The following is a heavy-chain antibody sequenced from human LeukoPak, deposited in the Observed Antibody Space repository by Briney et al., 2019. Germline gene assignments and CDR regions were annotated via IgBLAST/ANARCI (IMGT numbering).Heavy chain of an antibody. CDR3: ARAGYCGDGGCRGGSAFDV. CDR2: INPSGGST. J-gene: IGHJ3*01. Sequence: ASVKVSCKASGYTFTSHFMHWMRQAPGQGLEWMGIINPSGGSTNYAQKFQGRLTMTRDTSISTAYMELRSLTYDDTAVYYCARAGYCGDGGCRGGSAFDVWGQGTMVTVSS. D-gene: IGHD2-15*01. V-gene: IGHV1-46*01. CDR1: GYTFTSHF.